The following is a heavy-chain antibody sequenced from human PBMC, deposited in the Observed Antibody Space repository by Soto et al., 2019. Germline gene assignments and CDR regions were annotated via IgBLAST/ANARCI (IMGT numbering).Heavy chain of an antibody. CDR3: ARDTSKYYDILTGYYNWFDP. D-gene: IGHD3-9*01. Sequence: QVQLVQSGAEVKKPGSSVKVSCKASGGTFSSYTISWVRQDPGQGLEWMGRIIPILGIANYAQKFQGRVTITADKSTSTAYMELSRLRSEDTAVYYCARDTSKYYDILTGYYNWFDPWGQGTLVTVSS. J-gene: IGHJ5*02. V-gene: IGHV1-69*08. CDR2: IIPILGIA. CDR1: GGTFSSYT.